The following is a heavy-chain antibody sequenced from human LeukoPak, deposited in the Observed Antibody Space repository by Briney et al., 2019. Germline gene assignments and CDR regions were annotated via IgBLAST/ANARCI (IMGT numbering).Heavy chain of an antibody. J-gene: IGHJ3*02. D-gene: IGHD2-2*01. Sequence: SETLSLTCAVYGGSFSGYYWSWIRQPPGKGLEWIGEINHSGSTNYNPSLKSRVTISVDTSKNQFSLKLSSVTAADTAVYYCARAWDIVVVPAAMRSGAFDIWGRGTMVTVSS. V-gene: IGHV4-34*01. CDR1: GGSFSGYY. CDR2: INHSGST. CDR3: ARAWDIVVVPAAMRSGAFDI.